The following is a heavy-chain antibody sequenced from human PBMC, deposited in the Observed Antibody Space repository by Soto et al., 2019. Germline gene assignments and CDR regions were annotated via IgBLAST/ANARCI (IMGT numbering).Heavy chain of an antibody. CDR2: IYYSGST. J-gene: IGHJ6*02. CDR3: AREYVDYHYYGMDV. D-gene: IGHD3-16*01. V-gene: IGHV4-30-4*01. Sequence: QVQLQKSGPGLVKPSQTLSLTCTVSGGSISSGDYYWSWIRQPPGKGQEWIGYIYYSGSTYYNPSLKSRVTISVDTSKNQFSLKLTSVTAVDTAVYYCAREYVDYHYYGMDVWGQGTTPTVS. CDR1: GGSISSGDYY.